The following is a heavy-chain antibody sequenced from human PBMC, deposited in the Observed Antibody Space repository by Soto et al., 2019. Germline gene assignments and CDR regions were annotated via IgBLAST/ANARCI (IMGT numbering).Heavy chain of an antibody. CDR3: ARDASRRIVRGVTHLNWFDS. CDR2: ISFDASSD. V-gene: IGHV3-30-3*01. J-gene: IGHJ5*01. CDR1: GFTFSSYA. Sequence: QVQLVESGGGVVQPGRSLRLSCAASGFTFSSYAMHWVRQVPGKGLGWLAVISFDASSDFYMDSVKGRFTISRDNSNNTLFLQMSSLRAEATALYFCARDASRRIVRGVTHLNWFDSWGQGTLLIVSS. D-gene: IGHD3-10*02.